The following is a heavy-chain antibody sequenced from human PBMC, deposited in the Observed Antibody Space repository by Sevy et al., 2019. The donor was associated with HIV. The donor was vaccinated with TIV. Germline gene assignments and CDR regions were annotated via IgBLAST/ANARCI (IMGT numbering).Heavy chain of an antibody. Sequence: GGSLRLSCAASGITFSSHAMHWVRQAPGKGLEWVTIISYAGSNKYYADSVKGRFTISRDNSKNTLYLQMNSLRAEDTAVYYCARADYGDYSGEFDYWGQGTLVTVSS. CDR2: ISYAGSNK. CDR1: GITFSSHA. J-gene: IGHJ4*02. V-gene: IGHV3-30-3*01. CDR3: ARADYGDYSGEFDY. D-gene: IGHD4-17*01.